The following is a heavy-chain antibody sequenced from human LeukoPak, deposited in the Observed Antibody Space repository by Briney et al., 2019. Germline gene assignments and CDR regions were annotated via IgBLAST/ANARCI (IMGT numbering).Heavy chain of an antibody. CDR2: ISGGADST. CDR1: GFTFSYYA. V-gene: IGHV3-23*01. CDR3: AKILWRYGDLSPHDY. Sequence: GGSLRLSCAASGFTFSYYAMSWVRQAPGKGLEWVSVISGGADSTYYADSVKGRFTISRDNSKNTLYLQMNSLRDEDTAVYYCAKILWRYGDLSPHDYWGQGTLVTV. D-gene: IGHD4-17*01. J-gene: IGHJ4*02.